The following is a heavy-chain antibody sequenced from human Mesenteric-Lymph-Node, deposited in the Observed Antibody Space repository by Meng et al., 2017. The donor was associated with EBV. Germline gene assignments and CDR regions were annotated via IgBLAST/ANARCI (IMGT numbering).Heavy chain of an antibody. CDR3: VRADYQDFVY. D-gene: IGHD4-11*01. CDR1: GYSSSNQY. J-gene: IGHJ4*02. CDR2: LNSDDGDT. V-gene: IGHV1-46*01. Sequence: QVELVRSGAEVKEAGALVLFCGTASGYSSSNQYIPRVPQVTGQGLEWMGILNSDDGDTNYTHKFQGKVTMTRDTYTTTVYMKLTSLTSEDTAVYYCVRADYQDFVYWGQGALVTVSS.